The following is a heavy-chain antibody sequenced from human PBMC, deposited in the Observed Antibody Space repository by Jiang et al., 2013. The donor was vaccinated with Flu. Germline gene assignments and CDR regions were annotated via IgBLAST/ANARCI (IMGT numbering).Heavy chain of an antibody. V-gene: IGHV3-30*18. CDR1: GFTFSSYG. D-gene: IGHD5-18*01. J-gene: IGHJ4*02. Sequence: VQLVESGGGVVQPGRSLRLSCAASGFTFSSYGMHWVRQAPGKGLEWVAVISYDGSNKYYADSVKGRFTISRDNSKNTLYLQMNSLRAEDTAVYYCAKERSDTAMVTGYYFDYWGQGTLVTVSS. CDR3: AKERSDTAMVTGYYFDY. CDR2: ISYDGSNK.